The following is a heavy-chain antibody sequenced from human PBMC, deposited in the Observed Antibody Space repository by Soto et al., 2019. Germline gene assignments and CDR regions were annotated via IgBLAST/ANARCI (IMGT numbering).Heavy chain of an antibody. V-gene: IGHV4-4*07. CDR3: AGVSYDRSGYWAFDY. J-gene: IGHJ4*02. CDR1: GDSISSYY. CDR2: IYTSGST. D-gene: IGHD3-22*01. Sequence: PSETLSLTCTVSGDSISSYYWSWIRQPAGKGLEWIGRIYTSGSTNYNPSLKRRVTMSVDTSKNQLSLKLSSVTAADTAVYYCAGVSYDRSGYWAFDYWGQGTLVTVSS.